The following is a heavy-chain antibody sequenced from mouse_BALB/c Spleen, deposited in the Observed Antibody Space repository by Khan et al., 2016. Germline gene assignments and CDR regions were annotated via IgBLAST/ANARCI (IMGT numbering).Heavy chain of an antibody. CDR1: GYTFTNYG. CDR3: SAYYRDAMDY. V-gene: IGHV9-3-1*01. J-gene: IGHJ4*01. CDR2: INTYTGEP. D-gene: IGHD2-14*01. Sequence: QIQLVQSGPELKKPGETVKISCKASGYTFTNYGMNWVKQAPGKGLKWMGWINTYTGEPTYADDFKGRFAFSLETSASTAYLQINNLKNEVTATYFCSAYYRDAMDYWGQGTSVTVSS.